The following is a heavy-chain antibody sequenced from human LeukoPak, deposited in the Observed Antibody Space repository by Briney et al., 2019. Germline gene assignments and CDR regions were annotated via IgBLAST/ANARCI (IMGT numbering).Heavy chain of an antibody. V-gene: IGHV1-18*01. CDR2: ISGYNGNT. CDR1: GFTFTRYS. CDR3: ARVVRSDSFDYDYYYAMDV. Sequence: ASVKVSCKASGFTFTRYSITWVRQAPGKGHEWMGWISGYNGNTNYAQKYQGRVTMTTDTSTRTAYMELRSLRSDDTAVYYCARVVRSDSFDYDYYYAMDVWGQGTTVTVSS. J-gene: IGHJ6*02. D-gene: IGHD2-8*01.